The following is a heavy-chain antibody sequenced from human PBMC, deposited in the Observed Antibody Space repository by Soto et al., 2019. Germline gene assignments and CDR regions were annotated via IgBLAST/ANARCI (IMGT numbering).Heavy chain of an antibody. V-gene: IGHV4-59*01. J-gene: IGHJ5*02. CDR2: IYYRGST. CDR3: ASSAIVGREVNTWFDP. D-gene: IGHD1-26*01. Sequence: QVHLQESGPGLVKASETLSLTCTVSGDSITGSHWNWIRQPLGKPLDWIGYIYYRGSTNYNPSLKSRLTLSVDTSKNQIFLRLNSVTAADTAVYYCASSAIVGREVNTWFDPWGQGILVTVSS. CDR1: GDSITGSH.